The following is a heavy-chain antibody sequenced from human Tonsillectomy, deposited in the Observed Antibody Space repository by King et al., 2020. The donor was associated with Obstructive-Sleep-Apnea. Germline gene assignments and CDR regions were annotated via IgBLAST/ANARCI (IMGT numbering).Heavy chain of an antibody. J-gene: IGHJ4*02. D-gene: IGHD6-13*01. Sequence: VQLQESGPGLVKPSETLSLTCTVSGGSISSYYWSWIRQPPGKGLEWIGYIYYSGNTYYNPSLKSRVTIAGDTSKNQFSLKLRSVTAADTAVYYCAQTFMGAAAGQFDYWGQGTLVTVSS. CDR1: GGSISSYY. CDR3: AQTFMGAAAGQFDY. CDR2: IYYSGNT. V-gene: IGHV4-59*01.